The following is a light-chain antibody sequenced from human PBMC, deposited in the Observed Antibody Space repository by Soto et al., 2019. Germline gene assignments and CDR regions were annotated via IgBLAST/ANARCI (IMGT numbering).Light chain of an antibody. Sequence: QSVLTQPRSVSGSPGQSVTISCSGTSSDVGGYNHVSWYQQHPGKAPKLMIYDVINRPSGVPERFSGSKSGNTASLTISGLQAEDEADYYCCSYAGTYTFVFGTGTKLTVL. CDR3: CSYAGTYTFV. J-gene: IGLJ1*01. CDR2: DVI. V-gene: IGLV2-11*01. CDR1: SSDVGGYNH.